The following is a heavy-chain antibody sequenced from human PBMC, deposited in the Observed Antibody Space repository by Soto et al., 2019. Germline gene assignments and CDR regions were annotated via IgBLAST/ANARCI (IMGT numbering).Heavy chain of an antibody. CDR2: ISGSGSST. CDR3: ARTHGAIKVISALDN. Sequence: PGGSLRLSCVASGFTFNKHALAWVRQAPGKGLEWVSAISGSGSSTYDSDSVKGRFTISRDNSNNTLYLQMNSLRAEDTAIYYCARTHGAIKVISALDNWGQGTPVTVSS. V-gene: IGHV3-23*01. D-gene: IGHD2-21*01. CDR1: GFTFNKHA. J-gene: IGHJ4*02.